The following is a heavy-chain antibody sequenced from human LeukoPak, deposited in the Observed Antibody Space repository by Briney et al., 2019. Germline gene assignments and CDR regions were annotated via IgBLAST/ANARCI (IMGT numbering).Heavy chain of an antibody. CDR3: ARCDSSGYLDYFDY. J-gene: IGHJ4*02. CDR2: ISAYKGNT. CDR1: GYTFTSYG. Sequence: ASVKVSCKASGYTFTSYGISWVRQAPGQGLEWMGWISAYKGNTNYAQKLQGRVTMTTDTSTSTAYMELRSLRSDDTAVYYCARCDSSGYLDYFDYWGQGTLVTVSS. V-gene: IGHV1-18*01. D-gene: IGHD3-22*01.